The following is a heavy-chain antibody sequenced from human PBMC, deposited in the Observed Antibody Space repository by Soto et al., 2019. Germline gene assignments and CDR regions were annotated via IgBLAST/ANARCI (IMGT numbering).Heavy chain of an antibody. CDR3: AGLIVATSNDAFDI. CDR1: GFTFSSYS. D-gene: IGHD5-12*01. V-gene: IGHV3-21*01. CDR2: ISSSSSYI. Sequence: EVQLVESGGGLVKPGGSLRLSCAASGFTFSSYSMNWVRQAPGKGLEWVSSISSSSSYIYYADSVKGRFTISRDNAENSLYLQRNSLRAEDTAVYYCAGLIVATSNDAFDIWGQGTMVTVSS. J-gene: IGHJ3*02.